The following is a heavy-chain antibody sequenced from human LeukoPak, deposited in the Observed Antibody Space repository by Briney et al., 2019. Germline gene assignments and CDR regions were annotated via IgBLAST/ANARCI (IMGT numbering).Heavy chain of an antibody. CDR3: AKDTLASAYCGGDCLSHDAFDI. V-gene: IGHV3-23*01. CDR1: GFTFSSYA. D-gene: IGHD2-21*02. J-gene: IGHJ3*02. Sequence: AGSLRLSCAASGFTFSSYAMSWVRQAPGKGLEWVSAISGSGGSTSYADSVKGRFTISRDNSKNTLYLQMNSLRAEDTAVYYCAKDTLASAYCGGDCLSHDAFDIWGQGTMVTVSS. CDR2: ISGSGGST.